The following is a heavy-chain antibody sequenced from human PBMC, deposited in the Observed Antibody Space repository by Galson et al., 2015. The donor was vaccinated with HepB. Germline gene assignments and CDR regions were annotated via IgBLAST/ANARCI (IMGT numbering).Heavy chain of an antibody. CDR2: ISDSGDIT. V-gene: IGHV3-23*01. J-gene: IGHJ4*02. CDR3: ATGNCSSPTCYNFDS. CDR1: RFPFSSYA. D-gene: IGHD2-2*02. Sequence: SLRLSCAASRFPFSSYAMSWVRQTPGKGLEWVSTISDSGDITLYADSVKGRFTISRDNSKNSLYLQMNSLRAEDTALFYCATGNCSSPTCYNFDSWGPGILVTVSS.